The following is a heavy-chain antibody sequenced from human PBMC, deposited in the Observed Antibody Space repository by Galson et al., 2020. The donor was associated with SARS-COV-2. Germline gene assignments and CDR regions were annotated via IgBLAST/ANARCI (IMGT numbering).Heavy chain of an antibody. CDR1: GDTVSSNSVS. CDR2: TYYRSKWYT. Sequence: SQTLSLTCAISGDTVSSNSVSWSWIRRSPSRGLEWLGRTYYRSKWYTEYAVSVKSRITVSPDTSKNQFSLHVNSVTSEDTAVYCCARGSEGRGVIDYFDYWGQGILVTVSS. CDR3: ARGSEGRGVIDYFDY. D-gene: IGHD3-16*02. J-gene: IGHJ4*01. V-gene: IGHV6-1*01.